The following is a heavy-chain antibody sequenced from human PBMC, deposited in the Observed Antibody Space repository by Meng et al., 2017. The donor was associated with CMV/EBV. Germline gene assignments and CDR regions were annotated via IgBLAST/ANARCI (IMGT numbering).Heavy chain of an antibody. CDR3: AKLPAPMDV. Sequence: GESLKISCAASGFTVSSNYMSWVRQAPGKGLEWVSVIYSDGSTYYADSVKGRFTISRDNSKNTLYLQMNSLRAEDTAVYYCAKLPAPMDVWGQGTTVTVSS. CDR1: GFTVSSNY. J-gene: IGHJ6*02. CDR2: IYSDGST. V-gene: IGHV3-53*01.